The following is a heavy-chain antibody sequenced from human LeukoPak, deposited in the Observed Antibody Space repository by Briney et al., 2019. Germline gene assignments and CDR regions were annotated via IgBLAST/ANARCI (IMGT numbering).Heavy chain of an antibody. CDR1: GFTFSSYA. D-gene: IGHD4-17*01. V-gene: IGHV3-30*01. Sequence: GGSLRLSCAASGFTFSSYAMHWVRQAPGKGLEWVAVISYAGSNKYYADSVKGRSTISRDNSKNTLYLQMNSLRAEDTAVYYCARAALRWSGYGDGALYWGQGTLVTVSS. J-gene: IGHJ4*02. CDR2: ISYAGSNK. CDR3: ARAALRWSGYGDGALY.